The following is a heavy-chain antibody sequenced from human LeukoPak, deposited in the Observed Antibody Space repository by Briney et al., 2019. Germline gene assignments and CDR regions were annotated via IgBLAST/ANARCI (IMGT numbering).Heavy chain of an antibody. Sequence: ASEKVSCKASGYTFTGYYMHWVRQAPGQGLEWMGWINPNSGGTNYAQKFQGRVTMTRDTSISTAYMELSRLRSVDTAVYYCARTLWFGELSLCYWGQGTLVTVAS. CDR3: ARTLWFGELSLCY. V-gene: IGHV1-2*02. CDR2: INPNSGGT. CDR1: GYTFTGYY. D-gene: IGHD3-10*01. J-gene: IGHJ4*02.